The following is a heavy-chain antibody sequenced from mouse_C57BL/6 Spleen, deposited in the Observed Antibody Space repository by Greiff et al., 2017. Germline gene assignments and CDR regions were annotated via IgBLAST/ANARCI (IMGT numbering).Heavy chain of an antibody. V-gene: IGHV5-16*01. J-gene: IGHJ2*01. CDR2: INYDGSST. CDR1: GFTFSDYY. Sequence: EVMLVESEGGLVQPGSSMQLSCTASGFTFSDYYMAWVRQVPEKGLEWVANINYDGSSTYYLDSLKSRFIISRDNAKNILYLQMSSLKSEDTATYYCARDEEKGYFDYWGQGTTLTVSS. CDR3: ARDEEKGYFDY.